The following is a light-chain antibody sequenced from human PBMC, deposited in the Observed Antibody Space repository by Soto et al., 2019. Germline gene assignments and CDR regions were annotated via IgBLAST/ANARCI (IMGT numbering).Light chain of an antibody. CDR2: DVN. Sequence: QAVVTQPASVSASPGQSITISCTGTSSDIGAYNYVSWYQQHPGKAPKLIIFDVNNRPSGVSNRFSGSKSGNTASLTISGLQAEDEADYYCTSYTTSSTLAFGGGTKLTVL. V-gene: IGLV2-14*03. CDR1: SSDIGAYNY. J-gene: IGLJ2*01. CDR3: TSYTTSSTLA.